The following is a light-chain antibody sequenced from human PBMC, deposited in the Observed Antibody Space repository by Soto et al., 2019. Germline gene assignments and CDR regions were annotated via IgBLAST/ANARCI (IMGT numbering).Light chain of an antibody. Sequence: EKVMTQSPATLSVSPGERATLSCRASQSVGSDLGWYQQKPGQPPRLLIYDASTRATGIPSRFSGSGSGTEFTLTISSLKSGDFAVYYCHQYDNWPLTWTFGQGTTVEIK. J-gene: IGKJ1*01. CDR1: QSVGSD. CDR2: DAS. V-gene: IGKV3-15*01. CDR3: HQYDNWPLTWT.